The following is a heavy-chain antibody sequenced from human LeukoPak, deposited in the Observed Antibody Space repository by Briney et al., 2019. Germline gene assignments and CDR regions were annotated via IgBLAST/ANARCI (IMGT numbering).Heavy chain of an antibody. D-gene: IGHD3-22*01. J-gene: IGHJ4*02. CDR1: GWSFSGYF. Sequence: SETLSLTCVAYGWSFSGYFWSWIRQPPGKGLEWIGEITPSGSTNYNPSLKSRVSISIDTSKKKLSLRLTSVTAADSAVYYCASSFYYDSRDYWGQGTLVSVSS. CDR3: ASSFYYDSRDY. CDR2: ITPSGST. V-gene: IGHV4-34*01.